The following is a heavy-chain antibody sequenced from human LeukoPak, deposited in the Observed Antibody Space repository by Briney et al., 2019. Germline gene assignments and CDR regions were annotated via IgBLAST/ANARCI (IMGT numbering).Heavy chain of an antibody. CDR2: ISGDTGNT. D-gene: IGHD3-22*01. CDR3: AREVPYDSSFYYQPFDY. V-gene: IGHV1-18*01. CDR1: GYTFPNYG. Sequence: ASVKVSCKASGYTFPNYGISWVRQAPVQGLEWMGWISGDTGNTHYVHSLQGRVTMTTDTSTSTAYMNLRSLRSDDTAVYYCAREVPYDSSFYYQPFDYWGQGTLVTVSS. J-gene: IGHJ4*02.